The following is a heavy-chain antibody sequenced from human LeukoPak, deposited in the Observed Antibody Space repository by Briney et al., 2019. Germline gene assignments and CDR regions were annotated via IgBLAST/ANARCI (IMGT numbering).Heavy chain of an antibody. CDR1: GYSFSIYG. J-gene: IGHJ4*02. V-gene: IGHV1-18*01. CDR2: ISAYNGNT. Sequence: ASVKVSCKASGYSFSIYGITWVRQAPGQGLELVGWISAYNGNTNYAQKLQGRVTMTTDTSTNTAYMELRSLRSDDTAVYYCARGSKWEHLDYWGQGTLVTVSS. CDR3: ARGSKWEHLDY. D-gene: IGHD1-26*01.